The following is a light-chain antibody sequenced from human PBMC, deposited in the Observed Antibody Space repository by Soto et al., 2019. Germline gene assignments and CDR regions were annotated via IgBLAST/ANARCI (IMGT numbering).Light chain of an antibody. CDR1: SSSIGSNV. V-gene: IGLV1-44*01. CDR3: SSYVGSNNVV. CDR2: EVS. Sequence: QSVLSQAPSASGTPGQRVTISCSGSSSSIGSNVVNWYQQLPGTAPKLMIYEVSKRPSGVPDRFSGSKSGNTASLTVSGLQAEDEADYYCSSYVGSNNVVFGGGTKLTVL. J-gene: IGLJ2*01.